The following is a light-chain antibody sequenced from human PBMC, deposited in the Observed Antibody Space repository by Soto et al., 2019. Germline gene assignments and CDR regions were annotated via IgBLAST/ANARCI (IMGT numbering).Light chain of an antibody. V-gene: IGKV3-11*01. Sequence: EIVLTQSPVTPSLSPGERATLSCRASQSVSAYLAWFQQKAGQPPRLLIYDASDRASGVPPRFSGSGSGTDFTLTITGLEPEDSAVYYCQHRSNWPWTFGQGTKVDIK. J-gene: IGKJ1*01. CDR1: QSVSAY. CDR2: DAS. CDR3: QHRSNWPWT.